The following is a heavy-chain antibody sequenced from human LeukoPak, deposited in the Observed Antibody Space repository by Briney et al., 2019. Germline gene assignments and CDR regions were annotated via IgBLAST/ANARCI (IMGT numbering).Heavy chain of an antibody. CDR3: ATTPPYDFWSGSPRRNYNYYGMDV. CDR2: FDPEDGET. V-gene: IGHV1-24*01. Sequence: ASVTVSCKVSGYTLTELSMHWVRQAPGKGLEWMGGFDPEDGETIYAQKFQGRVTMTEDTSTDTAYMELSSLRSEDTAVYYCATTPPYDFWSGSPRRNYNYYGMDVWGQGTTVTVSS. J-gene: IGHJ6*02. CDR1: GYTLTELS. D-gene: IGHD3-3*01.